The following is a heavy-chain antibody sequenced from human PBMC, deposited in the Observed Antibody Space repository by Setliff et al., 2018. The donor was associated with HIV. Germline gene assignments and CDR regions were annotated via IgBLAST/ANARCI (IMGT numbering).Heavy chain of an antibody. CDR1: GGSISSHY. J-gene: IGHJ4*02. CDR2: IYYSGST. D-gene: IGHD5-18*01. CDR3: ARDAERGYSYGYDY. Sequence: PSETLSLTCTVSGGSISSHYWSWIRQPPGKGLEWIGYIYYSGSTNYNPSLKSRVTISVDTSKNQFSLKLSSVTAADTAVYYCARDAERGYSYGYDYWGQGTLVTVSS. V-gene: IGHV4-59*11.